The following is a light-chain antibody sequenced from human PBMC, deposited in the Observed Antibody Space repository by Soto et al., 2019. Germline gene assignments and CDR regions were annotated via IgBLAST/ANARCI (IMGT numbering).Light chain of an antibody. CDR3: QRYGSPSWT. CDR2: GAS. CDR1: QSVSRSN. V-gene: IGKV3-20*01. Sequence: PGERATVSCRASQSVSRSNLAWYQHKPGQAPRLLIYGASSRATGIPDKFSGSGSGTDFTLTISRLEPEDFAVYYCQRYGSPSWTFGQGTKVDIK. J-gene: IGKJ1*01.